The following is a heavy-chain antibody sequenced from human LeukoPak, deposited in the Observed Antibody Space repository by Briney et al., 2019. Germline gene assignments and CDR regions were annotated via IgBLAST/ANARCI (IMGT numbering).Heavy chain of an antibody. CDR3: ARGLYCSGGSCYFYFDY. Sequence: SETLSLTCTVSAGSISSGSYYWGWIRQPARKALEWIGRIYTSGSTNYNPSLKSRVTISVDTSKNQFSLKLSSVTAADTAVYYCARGLYCSGGSCYFYFDYWGQGTLVTVSS. CDR2: IYTSGST. V-gene: IGHV4-61*02. D-gene: IGHD2-15*01. J-gene: IGHJ4*02. CDR1: AGSISSGSYY.